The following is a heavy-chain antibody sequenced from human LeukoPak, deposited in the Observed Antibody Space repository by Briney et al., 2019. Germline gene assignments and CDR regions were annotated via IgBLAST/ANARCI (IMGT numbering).Heavy chain of an antibody. CDR3: ARVYGSGSYYVDY. CDR1: GFTVSSNY. CDR2: IYSGGST. D-gene: IGHD3-10*01. V-gene: IGHV3-66*01. J-gene: IGHJ4*02. Sequence: GGSLRLSCAASGFTVSSNYMSWVRQAPGEGLEWVSVIYSGGSTYYADSVKGRFTISRDNSKNTLYLQMNSLRAEDTAVYYCARVYGSGSYYVDYWGQGTLVTVSS.